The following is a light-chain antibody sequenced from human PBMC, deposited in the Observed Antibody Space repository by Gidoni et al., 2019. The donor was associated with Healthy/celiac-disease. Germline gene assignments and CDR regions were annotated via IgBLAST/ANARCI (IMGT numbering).Light chain of an antibody. CDR1: SSNIGSNT. Sequence: PGQRVTISCSGSSSNIGSNTVNWYQQLPGTAPKLLIYSNNQRPSGVPDRFSGSKSGTSAYLAISGLQSEDEADYYCAAWDDSLNGRVFGGGTKLTVL. V-gene: IGLV1-44*01. CDR2: SNN. CDR3: AAWDDSLNGRV. J-gene: IGLJ3*02.